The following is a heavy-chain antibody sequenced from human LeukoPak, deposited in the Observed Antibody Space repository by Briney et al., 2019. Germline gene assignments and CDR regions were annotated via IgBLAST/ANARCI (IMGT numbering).Heavy chain of an antibody. CDR1: GYSFTSYW. J-gene: IGHJ4*02. Sequence: GESLKISCKSSGYSFTSYWISWVRQMPGKGLEWMGRIDPSDSYTNYSPSFQGHVTISADKSISTAYLQWSSLKASDTAMFYCARPLVDGSGSYPYWGQGTLVTVSS. CDR3: ARPLVDGSGSYPY. V-gene: IGHV5-10-1*01. D-gene: IGHD3-10*01. CDR2: IDPSDSYT.